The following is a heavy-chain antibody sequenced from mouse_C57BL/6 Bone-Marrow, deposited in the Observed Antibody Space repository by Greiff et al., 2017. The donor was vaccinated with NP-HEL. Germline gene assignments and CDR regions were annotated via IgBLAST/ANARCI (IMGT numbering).Heavy chain of an antibody. V-gene: IGHV14-4*01. D-gene: IGHD1-1*01. Sequence: EVQVVESGAELVRPGASVKLSCTASGFNIKDDYMHWVKQRPEQGLEWIGWIDPENGDTEYASKFQGKATITADTSSNTAYLQLSSLTSEDTAVYYCTTIPTGAYWGQGTLVTVSA. CDR2: IDPENGDT. CDR1: GFNIKDDY. CDR3: TTIPTGAY. J-gene: IGHJ3*01.